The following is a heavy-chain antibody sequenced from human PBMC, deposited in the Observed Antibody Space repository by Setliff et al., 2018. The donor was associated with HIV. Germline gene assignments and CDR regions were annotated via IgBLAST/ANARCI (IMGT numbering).Heavy chain of an antibody. CDR3: ARHPLSRRRRTTVTTVGAFDS. D-gene: IGHD4-17*01. J-gene: IGHJ3*02. CDR1: GDSITSSSYY. CDR2: IYYTGST. Sequence: LSLTCTVSGDSITSSSYYWDWIRPPPGKGLEWIGSIYYTGSTSYNPSLTSRVSISVDTSTSQFSLKLVSVTAADTAVYYCARHPLSRRRRTTVTTVGAFDSWGQGTKVTVSS. V-gene: IGHV4-39*01.